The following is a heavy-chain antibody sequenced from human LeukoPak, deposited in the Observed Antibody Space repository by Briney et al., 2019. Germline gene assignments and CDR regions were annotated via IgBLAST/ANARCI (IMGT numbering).Heavy chain of an antibody. CDR2: IYYSGST. CDR1: GGSISSYY. V-gene: IGHV4-59*12. D-gene: IGHD5-18*01. Sequence: PSETLSLTCTVSGGSISSYYWSWIRQPPGKGLEWIGYIYYSGSTNYNPSLKSRVTISVDTSKNQFSLKLSSVTAADTAVYYCARGVVGGYSYGIWFDPWGQGTLVTVSS. CDR3: ARGVVGGYSYGIWFDP. J-gene: IGHJ5*02.